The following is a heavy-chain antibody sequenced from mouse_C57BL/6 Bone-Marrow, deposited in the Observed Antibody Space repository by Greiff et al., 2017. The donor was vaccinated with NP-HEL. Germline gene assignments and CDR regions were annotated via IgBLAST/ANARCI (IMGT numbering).Heavy chain of an antibody. CDR3: ARGRTVVAGFDY. Sequence: VQLQQSGPELVKPGASVKISCKASGYTFTDYYMNWVKQSHGKSLERIGDINPNNGGTSYNQKFKGKATLTVDKSSSTAYMELRSLTSEDSAVYYCARGRTVVAGFDYWGQGTTLTVSS. J-gene: IGHJ2*01. D-gene: IGHD1-1*01. V-gene: IGHV1-26*01. CDR2: INPNNGGT. CDR1: GYTFTDYY.